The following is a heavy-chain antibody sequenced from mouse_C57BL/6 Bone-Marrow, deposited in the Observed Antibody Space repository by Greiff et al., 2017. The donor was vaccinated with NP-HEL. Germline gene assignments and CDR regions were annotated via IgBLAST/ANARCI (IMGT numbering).Heavy chain of an antibody. CDR3: ARANWEWYFDV. Sequence: VQLQQSGPGMVKPSQSLSLTCTVTGYSITSGYDWHWIRHLPGNKLEWMGYISYSGSTNYNPSLKSRISITHDTSKNHFFLKLNSVTTEDTATYYCARANWEWYFDVWGTGTTVTVSS. D-gene: IGHD4-1*01. CDR1: GYSITSGYD. J-gene: IGHJ1*03. V-gene: IGHV3-1*01. CDR2: ISYSGST.